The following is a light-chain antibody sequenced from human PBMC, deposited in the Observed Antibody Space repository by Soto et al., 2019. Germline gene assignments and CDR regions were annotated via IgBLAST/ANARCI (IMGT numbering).Light chain of an antibody. V-gene: IGLV1-47*01. CDR2: ENN. CDR1: SSNIATYS. J-gene: IGLJ3*02. Sequence: QSGRTQPPSASGTPGQTVTISCSGSSSNIATYSVYWYQQLPGTAPKLLIYENNQRPSGVPDRFSGSKSDTSASLAIAGLRSGDEADYYCAAWDDSLTVLFGGGTKLTVL. CDR3: AAWDDSLTVL.